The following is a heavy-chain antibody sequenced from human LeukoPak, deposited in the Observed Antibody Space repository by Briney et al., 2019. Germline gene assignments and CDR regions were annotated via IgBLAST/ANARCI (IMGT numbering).Heavy chain of an antibody. CDR3: ARGAAPYYFDY. Sequence: SETLSLTCTVSGGSISSYYWSWIRQPPGKGLEWIGYIYYSGSTNYNPSLKSRVTISVDTSKNQFSLKLSSVTAADTAVYYCARGAAPYYFDYWGQGTLVTVST. J-gene: IGHJ4*02. CDR1: GGSISSYY. V-gene: IGHV4-59*01. D-gene: IGHD6-25*01. CDR2: IYYSGST.